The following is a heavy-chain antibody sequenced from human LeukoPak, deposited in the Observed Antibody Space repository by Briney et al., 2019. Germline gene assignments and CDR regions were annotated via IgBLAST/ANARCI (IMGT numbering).Heavy chain of an antibody. D-gene: IGHD3-22*01. Sequence: ASVKVSCKASGYTFTGYYIHWVRQAPGQGLEWMGWINPNSGDTDYAQKFQGRVTMTRDTSTSIAYMELSRLRSDDTAVYYCARCLPRSSGYSSLPFDYWGQGTLVTVSS. CDR2: INPNSGDT. J-gene: IGHJ4*02. CDR1: GYTFTGYY. V-gene: IGHV1-2*02. CDR3: ARCLPRSSGYSSLPFDY.